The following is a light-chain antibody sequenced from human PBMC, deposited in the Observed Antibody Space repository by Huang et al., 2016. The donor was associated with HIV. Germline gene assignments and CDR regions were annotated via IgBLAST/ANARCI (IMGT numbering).Light chain of an antibody. J-gene: IGKJ2*01. CDR3: QQTYNVPRT. CDR2: AAS. V-gene: IGKV1-39*01. CDR1: QTVDMY. Sequence: DIQMTQSPSSLSASIGDRVTMSCRASQTVDMYLNWYQQTPGRAPKLLICAASNLQSDVPSRFSGTGSGTNFTLTISSLQPEDFVIYFCQQTYNVPRTFGQGTALEIK.